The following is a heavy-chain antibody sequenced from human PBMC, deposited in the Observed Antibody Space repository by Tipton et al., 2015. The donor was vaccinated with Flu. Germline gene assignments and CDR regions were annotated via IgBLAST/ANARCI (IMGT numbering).Heavy chain of an antibody. Sequence: GSLRLSCAASGFTFSSYEMNWVRQAPGKGLEWLSYISSSGSTISYADSVRGRFTISRDSAKNSLYLQLNSLRAEDTALYYCATLTGDDYWGQGDLGTVSS. D-gene: IGHD7-27*01. J-gene: IGHJ4*02. CDR2: ISSSGSTI. V-gene: IGHV3-48*03. CDR1: GFTFSSYE. CDR3: ATLTGDDY.